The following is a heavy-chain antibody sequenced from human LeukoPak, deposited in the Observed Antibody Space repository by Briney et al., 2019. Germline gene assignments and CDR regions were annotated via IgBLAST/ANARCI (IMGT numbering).Heavy chain of an antibody. D-gene: IGHD6-13*01. Sequence: ASVKVSCKASGYTFTGYYVHWVRQAPGQGLERMGWINPKSGVTKYVQKFQGRAIMTTDTSISIAYMELSRLRSDDTAVYYCARDISSSWYNYFQHWGQGTLVTVSS. J-gene: IGHJ1*01. CDR1: GYTFTGYY. V-gene: IGHV1-2*02. CDR3: ARDISSSWYNYFQH. CDR2: INPKSGVT.